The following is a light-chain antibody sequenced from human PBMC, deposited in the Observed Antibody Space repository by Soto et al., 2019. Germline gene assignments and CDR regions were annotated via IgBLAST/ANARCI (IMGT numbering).Light chain of an antibody. CDR3: SSYTSSSPYV. V-gene: IGLV2-14*01. CDR1: TSDVGGYKY. J-gene: IGLJ1*01. Sequence: QSVLTQPASVSGSPGQSITISCTGTTSDVGGYKYVSWYQQHPGKAPKLLIYEVSNQPSGVSNRFSGSKSGNTASLTISGLQAEDEADYYCSSYTSSSPYVFGTGTKVTVL. CDR2: EVS.